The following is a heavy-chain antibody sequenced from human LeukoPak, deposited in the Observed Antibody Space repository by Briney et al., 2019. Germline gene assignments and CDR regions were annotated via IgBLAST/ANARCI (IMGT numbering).Heavy chain of an antibody. CDR3: ASSGQISKYADY. CDR1: GFTFSSYW. D-gene: IGHD3-10*01. V-gene: IGHV3-74*01. CDR2: SDVSIT. Sequence: GGSLRLSCAASGFTFSSYWMQWVRQAPGKGLVSVPCSDVSITTCAASVRCPFTTSRDNAKSTLYLQISSLRAEDTAVYYCASSGQISKYADYWGQGTPVTASS. J-gene: IGHJ4*02.